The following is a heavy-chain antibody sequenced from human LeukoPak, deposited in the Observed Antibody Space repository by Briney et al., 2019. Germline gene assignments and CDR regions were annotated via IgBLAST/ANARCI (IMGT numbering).Heavy chain of an antibody. CDR2: IYYSGST. J-gene: IGHJ4*02. Sequence: PSETLSLTCTVSGGSISSYYWSWIRQPPGKGLEWIGYIYYSGSTNYNPSLKSRVTISVDTSKNQFSLKLSSVTAADTAVYYCARVWKAIGSIFGVVDWGQGTLVTVSS. CDR3: ARVWKAIGSIFGVVD. D-gene: IGHD3-3*01. V-gene: IGHV4-59*01. CDR1: GGSISSYY.